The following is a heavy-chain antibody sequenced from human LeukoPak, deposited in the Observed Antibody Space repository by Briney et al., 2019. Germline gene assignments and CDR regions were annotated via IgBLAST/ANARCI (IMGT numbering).Heavy chain of an antibody. V-gene: IGHV3-23*01. J-gene: IGHJ6*03. Sequence: GGSLRLSCAASGFTFSSYGMSWVRQAPGKGLEWVSAIIGSGGSTYYADSVKGRFTISRDNSKYTLYLQMNSLRAEDTAVYYCAKDALDIEVVPAAMADYYYYMDVWGKGTTVTISS. CDR3: AKDALDIEVVPAAMADYYYYMDV. D-gene: IGHD2-2*03. CDR1: GFTFSSYG. CDR2: IIGSGGST.